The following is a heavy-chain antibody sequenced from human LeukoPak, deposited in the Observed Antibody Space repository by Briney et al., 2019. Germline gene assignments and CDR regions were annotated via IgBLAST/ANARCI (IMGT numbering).Heavy chain of an antibody. J-gene: IGHJ6*03. Sequence: SETLSLTCTVSGGSISSSSYYWGWIRQPPGKGLEWIGSIYYSGSTYYNPSLKSRVTISVDTSKNQFSLKLSSVTAADTAVYYCAREGSSWFEYYYYYYMDVWGKGTTVTVSS. V-gene: IGHV4-39*07. CDR1: GGSISSSSYY. CDR2: IYYSGST. D-gene: IGHD6-13*01. CDR3: AREGSSWFEYYYYYYMDV.